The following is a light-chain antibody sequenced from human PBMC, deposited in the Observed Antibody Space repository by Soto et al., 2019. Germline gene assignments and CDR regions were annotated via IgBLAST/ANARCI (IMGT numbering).Light chain of an antibody. CDR2: DVS. Sequence: QSALTQPASVSGSPGQSITISCTGTSSDVGGYNYVSWYQQHPGEAPKLMIYDVSNRPSGVSNRFSGSKSGNTASLTISGIQAEDEAEYYCSSYTSSSTYVFGTGTKLTVL. CDR1: SSDVGGYNY. CDR3: SSYTSSSTYV. V-gene: IGLV2-14*01. J-gene: IGLJ1*01.